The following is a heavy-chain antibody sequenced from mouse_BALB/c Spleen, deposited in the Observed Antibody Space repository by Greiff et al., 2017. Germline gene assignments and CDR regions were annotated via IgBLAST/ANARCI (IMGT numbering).Heavy chain of an antibody. D-gene: IGHD4-1*01. CDR3: ARQNGTGAMDY. CDR2: IYPGDGDT. CDR1: GYAFSSYW. J-gene: IGHJ4*01. Sequence: QVQLQQSGAELVRPGSSVKISCKASGYAFSSYWMNWVKQRPGQGLEWIGQIYPGDGDTNYNGKFKGKATLTADKSTSTAYMQLSSLTSEDSAVYICARQNGTGAMDYWGQGTSDTVSA. V-gene: IGHV1-80*01.